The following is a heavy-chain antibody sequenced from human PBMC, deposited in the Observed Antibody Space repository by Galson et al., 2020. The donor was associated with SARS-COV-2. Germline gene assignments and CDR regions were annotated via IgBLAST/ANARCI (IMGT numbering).Heavy chain of an antibody. CDR1: GGSFSGYY. Sequence: SETLSLTCAVYGGSFSGYYWSWIRQPPGKGLEWIGEINHSGSTNYNPSLKSRVTISVDTSKNQFSLKLSSVTAADTAVYYCARGATFRVRQAFDIWGQGTMVTVSS. CDR2: INHSGST. CDR3: ARGATFRVRQAFDI. J-gene: IGHJ3*02. V-gene: IGHV4-34*01.